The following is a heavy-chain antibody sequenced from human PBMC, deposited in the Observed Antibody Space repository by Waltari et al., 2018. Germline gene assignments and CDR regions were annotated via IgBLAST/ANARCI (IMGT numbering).Heavy chain of an antibody. J-gene: IGHJ4*02. CDR1: GNNFTTSW. CDR3: ARQARGGVIIAPFDQ. CDR2: IDPGDSAT. Sequence: EVQLAQSAAEVKKPGDSLKISCQGYGNNFTTSWIGWVRQRPGKGLEWMGIIDPGDSATKYGPSCRGQVTISVDKSISTAYLQWSSLKASDSATYYCARQARGGVIIAPFDQWGQGTLVTVSS. V-gene: IGHV5-51*01. D-gene: IGHD3-16*02.